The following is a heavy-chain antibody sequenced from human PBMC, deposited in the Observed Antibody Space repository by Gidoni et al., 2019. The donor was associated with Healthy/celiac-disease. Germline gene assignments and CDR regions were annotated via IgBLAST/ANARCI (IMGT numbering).Heavy chain of an antibody. Sequence: QVQLVESGGGVVQPGRSLRLSCAASGFTFSSDGMHWVRQAPGKGLEWVAVISYDGSNKYYADSVKGRFTISRDNSKNTLYLQMNSLRAEDTAVYYCAKDSSLPYGMDVWGQGTTVTVSS. V-gene: IGHV3-30*18. CDR1: GFTFSSDG. D-gene: IGHD6-13*01. CDR2: ISYDGSNK. CDR3: AKDSSLPYGMDV. J-gene: IGHJ6*02.